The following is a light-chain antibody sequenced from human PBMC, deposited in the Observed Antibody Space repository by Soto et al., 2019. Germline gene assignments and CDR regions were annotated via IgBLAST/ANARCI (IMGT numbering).Light chain of an antibody. CDR1: ESVSGSY. CDR3: QQYGRT. V-gene: IGKV3-20*01. CDR2: GAS. J-gene: IGKJ1*01. Sequence: VLTQSPGTLYVSPGERASLSCRASESVSGSYIAWYQQKPGQSPRLLIYGASNRATGIPDRFSGSGSGTGFTLTISRLEPEDFAMYYCQQYGRTSGQATKVDIK.